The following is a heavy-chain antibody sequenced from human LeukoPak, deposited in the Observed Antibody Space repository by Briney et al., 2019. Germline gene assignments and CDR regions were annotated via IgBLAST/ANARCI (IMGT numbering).Heavy chain of an antibody. D-gene: IGHD6-19*01. CDR1: GGSFSGYY. CDR3: ARDSSGQGLGDWFDP. Sequence: SETLSLTCAVYGGSFSGYYWSWIRQPPGKGLEWIGEINHSGSTNYNPSLKSRVTISVDTSKNQFSLKLSSVTAADTAVYYCARDSSGQGLGDWFDPWGQGTLVTVSS. V-gene: IGHV4-34*01. J-gene: IGHJ5*02. CDR2: INHSGST.